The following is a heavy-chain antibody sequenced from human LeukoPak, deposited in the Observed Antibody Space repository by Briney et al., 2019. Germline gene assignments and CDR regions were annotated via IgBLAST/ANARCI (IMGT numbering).Heavy chain of an antibody. CDR2: IYYSGSS. J-gene: IGHJ4*02. V-gene: IGHV4-39*07. Sequence: PSETLSLTCTVSGGSISSSSYYWGWIRQPPGKGLEWIGSIYYSGSSYYNPSLKSRVTISVDTSKNQFSLKLSSVTAADTAVYYCASGTKLQPYDYWGQGTLVTVSS. CDR1: GGSISSSSYY. D-gene: IGHD4-11*01. CDR3: ASGTKLQPYDY.